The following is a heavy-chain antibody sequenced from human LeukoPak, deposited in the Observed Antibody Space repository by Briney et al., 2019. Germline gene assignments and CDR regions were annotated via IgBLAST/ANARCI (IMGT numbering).Heavy chain of an antibody. CDR3: ASPRYYYDSSGYLGPYFDY. CDR2: IYYSGST. CDR1: GGSISSSSYY. J-gene: IGHJ4*02. V-gene: IGHV4-39*01. D-gene: IGHD3-22*01. Sequence: SETLSLTCTVYGGSISSSSYYLGWIRQPPGKGLEWIVSIYYSGSTYYNPSLKSRVTISVDTSKNQFSLKLSSVTAADTAVYYCASPRYYYDSSGYLGPYFDYWGQGTLVTVSS.